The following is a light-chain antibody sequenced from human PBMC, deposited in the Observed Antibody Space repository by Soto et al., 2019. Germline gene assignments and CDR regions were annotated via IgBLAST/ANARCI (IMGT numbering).Light chain of an antibody. CDR2: EVS. J-gene: IGLJ2*01. V-gene: IGLV2-8*01. Sequence: QSALTQPPSASGSPGQSVTISCTGTSSDVGGYNYVSWYQQHPGKAPKLMIYEVSKRPSGVPDRFSGSKSGNTASLTVSGLQAEDEADYYCSSYEGSNNVVFGGGTKRTVL. CDR1: SSDVGGYNY. CDR3: SSYEGSNNVV.